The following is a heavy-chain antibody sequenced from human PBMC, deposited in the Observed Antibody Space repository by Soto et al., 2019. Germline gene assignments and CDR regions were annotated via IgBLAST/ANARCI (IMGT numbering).Heavy chain of an antibody. J-gene: IGHJ4*02. Sequence: LRLSCAASGFTFSIYAMSGVRQAPGKGLEWVSAISGSGGSTYNADSVKGRFTISRDNSKNTRYLQMNSLRAEDTAVYYCAKPGGFDRSGSISLPPFFDYWSQGTLVTVSS. CDR3: AKPGGFDRSGSISLPPFFDY. D-gene: IGHD5-12*01. CDR2: ISGSGGST. V-gene: IGHV3-23*01. CDR1: GFTFSIYA.